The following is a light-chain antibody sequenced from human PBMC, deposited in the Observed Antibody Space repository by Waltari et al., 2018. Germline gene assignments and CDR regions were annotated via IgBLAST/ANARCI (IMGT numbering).Light chain of an antibody. V-gene: IGLV2-11*01. CDR1: SSDVGGYNY. Sequence: QSALTQPRSVSGSPGQSVTISCTGTSSDVGGYNYVSWYQQRPGKAPKVMIYDVNKRPSGVPDSFSGSKSGNTASLTISGLQAEDEADYYCCSYAGSYVYVFGTGTKVSVL. CDR2: DVN. J-gene: IGLJ1*01. CDR3: CSYAGSYVYV.